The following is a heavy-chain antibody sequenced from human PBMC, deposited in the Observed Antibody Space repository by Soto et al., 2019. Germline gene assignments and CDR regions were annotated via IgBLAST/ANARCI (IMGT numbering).Heavy chain of an antibody. CDR3: AGELDIHHGLGY. CDR2: TYYRSNWNF. J-gene: IGHJ4*02. V-gene: IGHV6-1*01. CDR1: WGSASSNTAT. D-gene: IGHD6-19*01. Sequence: PSQTLSLTCAISWGSASSNTATWNWVRQSPSRGLEWLGRTYYRSNWNFDYALSVKSRITINPDTSKNQFSLQLNSLTPEDTAVYYCAGELDIHHGLGYWGPGTSVTVSS.